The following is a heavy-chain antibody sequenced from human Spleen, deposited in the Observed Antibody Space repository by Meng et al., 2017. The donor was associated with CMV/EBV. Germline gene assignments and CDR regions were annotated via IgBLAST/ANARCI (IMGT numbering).Heavy chain of an antibody. Sequence: YTFTTYYIQWVRRAPGQGLEWMGIINPSGGRTTYAQKFQGRVTMTRDTSTSTVYMELTSLTSEDTAVYYCSRDVGGGYCGDNCSGDSWGQGTLVTVSS. J-gene: IGHJ4*02. CDR2: INPSGGRT. CDR1: YTFTTYY. V-gene: IGHV1-46*01. CDR3: SRDVGGGYCGDNCSGDS. D-gene: IGHD2-21*02.